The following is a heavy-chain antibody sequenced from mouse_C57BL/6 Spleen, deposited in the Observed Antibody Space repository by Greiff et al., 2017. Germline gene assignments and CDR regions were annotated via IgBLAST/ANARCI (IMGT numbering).Heavy chain of an antibody. J-gene: IGHJ4*01. D-gene: IGHD1-1*01. CDR2: IYPGSGST. Sequence: QVHVKQPGAELVKPGASVKMSCKASGYTFTSYWITWVKQRPGQGLEWIGDIYPGSGSTNYNEKFKSKATLTVDTSSSTAYMQLSSLTSEDSAVYYCARTRYYGSSPYAMDYWGQGTSVTVSS. CDR1: GYTFTSYW. V-gene: IGHV1-55*01. CDR3: ARTRYYGSSPYAMDY.